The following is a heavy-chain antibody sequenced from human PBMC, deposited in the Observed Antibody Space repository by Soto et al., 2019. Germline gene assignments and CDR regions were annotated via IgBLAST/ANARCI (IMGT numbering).Heavy chain of an antibody. CDR3: VKGRLRGLDNGNFDY. V-gene: IGHV3-30*18. CDR1: GFNFNNYN. D-gene: IGHD4-17*01. CDR2: VSYDGNNK. J-gene: IGHJ4*01. Sequence: GGSLRLSCAASGFNFNNYNLHWVRQAPGKGLEWVAVVSYDGNNKYYADSVKGRFTISKDDSKTTVYLQMTNLRSEDTGIYYCVKGRLRGLDNGNFDYWGHGTLVTVSS.